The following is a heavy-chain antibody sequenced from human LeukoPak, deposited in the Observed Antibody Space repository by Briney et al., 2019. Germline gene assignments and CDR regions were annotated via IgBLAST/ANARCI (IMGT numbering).Heavy chain of an antibody. CDR3: ARTNDNYGSGSYCPHPKYNWFDP. J-gene: IGHJ5*02. CDR1: GGSISSGGYY. D-gene: IGHD3-10*01. CDR2: IYYSGST. Sequence: SETLSLTCTVSGGSISSGGYYWSWIRQHPGKGLEWIGYIYYSGSTYYNPSLKSRVTISVDTSKNQFSLKLSSVTAADTAVYYCARTNDNYGSGSYCPHPKYNWFDPWGQGTLVTVSS. V-gene: IGHV4-31*03.